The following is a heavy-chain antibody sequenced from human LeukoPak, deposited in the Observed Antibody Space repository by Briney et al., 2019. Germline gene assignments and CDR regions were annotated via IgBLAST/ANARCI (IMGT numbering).Heavy chain of an antibody. CDR3: AKDYDFWRGSLDY. V-gene: IGHV3-23*01. Sequence: GGSLRLSCAASGFTFSSYAMSWVRQAPGKGLEWVSAISGSGGSTYYADSVKGRFTISRDNSKNTLYLQINSLRVEDTAVYYCAKDYDFWRGSLDYWAREPWSPSPQ. J-gene: IGHJ4*02. CDR1: GFTFSSYA. D-gene: IGHD3-3*01. CDR2: ISGSGGST.